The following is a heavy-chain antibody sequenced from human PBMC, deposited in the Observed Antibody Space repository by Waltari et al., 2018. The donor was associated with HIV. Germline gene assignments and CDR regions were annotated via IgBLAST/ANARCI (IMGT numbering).Heavy chain of an antibody. J-gene: IGHJ6*02. D-gene: IGHD2-8*01. CDR2: ISWNSGNI. Sequence: EAQLVESGGGSVQPGRSLRLSCAASGFKFVNYAMNWVRQAPGKALEWVSGISWNSGNIEYADSVKGRFTISRDNGKNSLYLQMNSLRSEDTGLYYCAKDMGIFYAYGMDVWGQGTAVTVSS. CDR3: AKDMGIFYAYGMDV. CDR1: GFKFVNYA. V-gene: IGHV3-9*01.